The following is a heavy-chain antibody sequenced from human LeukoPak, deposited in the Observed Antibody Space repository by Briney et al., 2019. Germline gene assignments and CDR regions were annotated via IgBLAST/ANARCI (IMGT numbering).Heavy chain of an antibody. V-gene: IGHV5-51*01. CDR3: ARSRNSGYDFDY. Sequence: GESLKISCKGFGYTFSNYWIGWVRQMPGKGLEWIGIIYPGDSDTRNSPSFQGQVTISGDKSISTAYLQWSSLKASDTAMYYCARSRNSGYDFDYWGQGTLVTVSS. D-gene: IGHD5-12*01. CDR1: GYTFSNYW. J-gene: IGHJ4*02. CDR2: IYPGDSDT.